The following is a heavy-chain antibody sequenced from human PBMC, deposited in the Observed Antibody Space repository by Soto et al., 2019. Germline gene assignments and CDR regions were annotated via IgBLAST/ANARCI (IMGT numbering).Heavy chain of an antibody. D-gene: IGHD3-22*01. V-gene: IGHV3-33*01. Sequence: QVQLVQSGGGVVQPGRSLRLPCAASGFDFSKFGFQWVRQAPGKGLEWVAVIWADGTTKYYAESVKGRFTISRDNSRNTLYLQMSGLRAEDTAVYFCARERVYDDNYDAFDYWGQGAPVTVSS. CDR2: IWADGTTK. CDR3: ARERVYDDNYDAFDY. CDR1: GFDFSKFG. J-gene: IGHJ4*02.